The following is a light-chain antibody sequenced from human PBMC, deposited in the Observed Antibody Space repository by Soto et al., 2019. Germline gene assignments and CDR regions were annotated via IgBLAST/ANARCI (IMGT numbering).Light chain of an antibody. Sequence: EIVLTQSPGTLSLSPGERATLSCRARQSVSSSYLAWYQQKPGQAPRLLIYGASSRATGIPDRFSGSGSGTDLTLTISRLEPEDFAVYYCQQYGSSPLTFGGGTNVEIK. V-gene: IGKV3-20*01. CDR1: QSVSSSY. CDR3: QQYGSSPLT. CDR2: GAS. J-gene: IGKJ4*01.